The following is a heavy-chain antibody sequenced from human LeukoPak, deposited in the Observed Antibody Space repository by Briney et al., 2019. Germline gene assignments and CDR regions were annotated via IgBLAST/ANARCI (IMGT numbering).Heavy chain of an antibody. CDR3: AKDRDHYGDDC. J-gene: IGHJ4*02. V-gene: IGHV3-30*02. D-gene: IGHD4/OR15-4a*01. CDR1: GFTFTDFG. CDR2: IRRDGRSK. Sequence: QPGGSLRLSCAASGFTFTDFGMHWVRQAPGKGLDWVSHIRRDGRSKFYAESVKGRFTISRDNSKNTLYLQMNSLRAEDTAVYYCAKDRDHYGDDCWGQGILVTVST.